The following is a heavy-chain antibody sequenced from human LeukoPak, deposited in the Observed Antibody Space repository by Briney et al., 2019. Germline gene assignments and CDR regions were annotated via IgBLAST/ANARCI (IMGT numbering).Heavy chain of an antibody. J-gene: IGHJ6*03. CDR2: IYYSGST. CDR1: GGSISSSSYY. V-gene: IGHV4-39*07. D-gene: IGHD2-15*01. Sequence: SETLSLTCTVSGGSISSSSYYWGWIRQPPGKGLEWIGSIYYSGSTYYNPSLKSRVTISVDTSKNQFSLKLSSVTAADTAVYYCAGYCSGGSCYSMDVWGKGTTVTISS. CDR3: AGYCSGGSCYSMDV.